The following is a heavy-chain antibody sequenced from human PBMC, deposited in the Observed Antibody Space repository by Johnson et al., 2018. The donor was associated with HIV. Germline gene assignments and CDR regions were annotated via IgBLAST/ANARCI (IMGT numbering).Heavy chain of an antibody. CDR3: ARGSDPFGGVIVNGAFDI. J-gene: IGHJ3*02. Sequence: VQVVESGGGVVQPGRSLRLSCAASGFTFSNYGMAWVRQAPGKGLEWVTVISFAGVKKYYADSVKGRFTISRDNAKNSLYLQMHSLRAEDTALYYCARGSDPFGGVIVNGAFDIWGQGTMVTVSS. CDR1: GFTFSNYG. CDR2: ISFAGVKK. V-gene: IGHV3-33*08. D-gene: IGHD3-16*02.